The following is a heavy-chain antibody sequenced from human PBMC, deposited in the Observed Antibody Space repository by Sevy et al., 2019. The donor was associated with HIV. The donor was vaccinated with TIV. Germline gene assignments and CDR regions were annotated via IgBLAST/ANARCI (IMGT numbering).Heavy chain of an antibody. Sequence: GGSLRLSCAVSGFTFSSYAMSWVRQAPGKGLEWVSGISGGGGSTYYADSVKGRITISRDNSKNTLYLQMNSLRAEDTAVYYCAKVRGTGFGYYMDVWGKGTTVTVSS. J-gene: IGHJ6*03. V-gene: IGHV3-23*01. CDR3: AKVRGTGFGYYMDV. CDR1: GFTFSSYA. D-gene: IGHD3-16*01. CDR2: ISGGGGST.